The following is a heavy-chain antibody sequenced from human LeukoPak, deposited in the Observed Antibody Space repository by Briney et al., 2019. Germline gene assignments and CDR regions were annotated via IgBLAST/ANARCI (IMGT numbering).Heavy chain of an antibody. D-gene: IGHD3-22*01. Sequence: QPGGSLRLSCAASGFTFGSYAMSWVRQAPGKGLEWVSAISGSGGSTYYADSVKGRFTISRDNSKNTLYLQMNSLRAEDTAVYYCANYYDSSGYYYHYGMDVWGQGTTVTVSS. CDR2: ISGSGGST. CDR3: ANYYDSSGYYYHYGMDV. V-gene: IGHV3-23*01. CDR1: GFTFGSYA. J-gene: IGHJ6*02.